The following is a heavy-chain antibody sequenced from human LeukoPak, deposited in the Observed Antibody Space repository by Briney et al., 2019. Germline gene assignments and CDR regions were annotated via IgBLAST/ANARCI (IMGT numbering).Heavy chain of an antibody. D-gene: IGHD3-10*01. V-gene: IGHV4-59*01. CDR3: ARGYYGSGSYYYYMGV. J-gene: IGHJ6*03. CDR1: GGSISNYY. Sequence: SETLSLTCTVSGGSISNYYWSWIRQPPGKGLEWVGNIYYSGTTNYNPSLKSRVTISVDTSKNQFSLKLSSVTAADTAVYYCARGYYGSGSYYYYMGVWGKGTTVTISS. CDR2: IYYSGTT.